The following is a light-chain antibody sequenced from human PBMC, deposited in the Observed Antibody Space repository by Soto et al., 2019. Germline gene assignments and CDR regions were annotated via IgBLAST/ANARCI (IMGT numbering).Light chain of an antibody. Sequence: QLTHTQSSLSAAVGVRFPFTYRARQGIRNFLAWFQQKPGKAPRLLTDVATTFQSGVPSRFSGSGFGTYFTLTIGSLQPEDFATYYCQHLNSFPIPCGPGTKVDIK. CDR1: QGIRNF. CDR3: QHLNSFPIP. V-gene: IGKV1-9*01. J-gene: IGKJ3*01. CDR2: VAT.